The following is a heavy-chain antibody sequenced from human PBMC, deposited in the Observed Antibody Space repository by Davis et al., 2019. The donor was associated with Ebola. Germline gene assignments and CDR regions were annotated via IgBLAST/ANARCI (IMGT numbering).Heavy chain of an antibody. V-gene: IGHV3-30*03. J-gene: IGHJ4*02. Sequence: GESLKISCAASGFTFSSYSMNWVRQAPGKGLEWVAVISYDGSNKYYADSVKGRFTISRDNSKNTLYLQMNSLRAEDTAVYYCARGYCSSTSCLEYSSSSGPGYFDYWGQGTLVTVSS. CDR1: GFTFSSYS. D-gene: IGHD2-2*01. CDR3: ARGYCSSTSCLEYSSSSGPGYFDY. CDR2: ISYDGSNK.